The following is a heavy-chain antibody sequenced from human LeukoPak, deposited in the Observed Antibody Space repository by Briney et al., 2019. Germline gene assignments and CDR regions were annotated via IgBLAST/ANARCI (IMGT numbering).Heavy chain of an antibody. J-gene: IGHJ4*02. CDR2: MNPNSGDT. Sequence: ASVKVSCKASGYTFTSYNINWVRPATGQGLEWMGWMNPNSGDTGYAQKFQGRVTITRDTSASTAYMELSSLRSEDTAVYYCARGRCVGSTNCYYFDYWGQGTLVTVSS. CDR1: GYTFTSYN. V-gene: IGHV1-8*01. D-gene: IGHD2-2*01. CDR3: ARGRCVGSTNCYYFDY.